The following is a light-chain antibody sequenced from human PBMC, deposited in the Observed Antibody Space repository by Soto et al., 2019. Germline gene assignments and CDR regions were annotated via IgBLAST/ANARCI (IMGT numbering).Light chain of an antibody. V-gene: IGKV1-39*01. Sequence: DIQMTQSPSSLSASVGDRFTITCRSSQSVARFLNWYQQKPGKAPKLLIFAASSLQSGVPSRFSGSGSGTHFTLTINSLQPEDFATYYCQQNYSPPPVTFGQGTRLEIK. CDR1: QSVARF. J-gene: IGKJ5*01. CDR3: QQNYSPPPVT. CDR2: AAS.